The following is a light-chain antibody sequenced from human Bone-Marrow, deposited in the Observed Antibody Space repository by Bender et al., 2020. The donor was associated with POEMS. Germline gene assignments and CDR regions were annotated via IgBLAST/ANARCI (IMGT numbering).Light chain of an antibody. CDR3: AVWDDSLSGWV. CDR1: SSNIGAHA. Sequence: QSVLTQPPSASGTPGQRVTISCSGGSSNIGAHAVNWYQHLPGTAPKLLIYSSHRRPSGVSNRFSASTSGTTASLTISGLLTEDEADYYCAVWDDSLSGWVFGGGTKLTVL. J-gene: IGLJ3*02. V-gene: IGLV1-44*01. CDR2: SSH.